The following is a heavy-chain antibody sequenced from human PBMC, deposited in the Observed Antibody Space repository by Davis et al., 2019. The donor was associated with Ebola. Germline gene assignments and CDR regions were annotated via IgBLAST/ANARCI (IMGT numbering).Heavy chain of an antibody. CDR2: INPNSGVT. Sequence: AASVKVSCTASGYTFTDYYMQWVRQDPGQGLEWMGWINPNSGVTNYAQKFQDWVTMTRDTSINTAYMELSRLRSDDTAVFYCARGTRVIGSTRRATDYWGQGTLVTVSS. CDR3: ARGTRVIGSTRRATDY. D-gene: IGHD1-7*01. CDR1: GYTFTDYY. J-gene: IGHJ4*02. V-gene: IGHV1-2*04.